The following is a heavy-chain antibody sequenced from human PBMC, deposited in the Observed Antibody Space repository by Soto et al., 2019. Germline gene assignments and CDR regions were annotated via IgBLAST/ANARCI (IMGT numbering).Heavy chain of an antibody. D-gene: IGHD2-2*01. Sequence: VHLVESGGGLVQPGGSLRLSCAASGFNFSNHWMHWVRQRPGEGLVWVSRITSDGKSKDYAESVKGRFSISRDNAKNTLYLQLNGLTAEDTAVYYLVLEAGEWPVDWFAPWGQGKLVTVSS. CDR1: GFNFSNHW. CDR3: VLEAGEWPVDWFAP. V-gene: IGHV3-74*01. CDR2: ITSDGKSK. J-gene: IGHJ5*02.